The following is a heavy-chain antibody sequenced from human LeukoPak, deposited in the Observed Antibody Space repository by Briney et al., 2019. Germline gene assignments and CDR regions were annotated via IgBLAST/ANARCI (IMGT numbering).Heavy chain of an antibody. Sequence: GASVKVSCKASNYTFTSYGISWVRQAPGQGLEWMAWINAYNGDTNYAQKFQGRVTLTTDTSTSTAYMELRSLRSDDTAVYYCGGVRGVHYFDYWGQGTLVTVSS. CDR2: INAYNGDT. D-gene: IGHD3-10*01. V-gene: IGHV1-18*01. CDR3: GGVRGVHYFDY. J-gene: IGHJ4*02. CDR1: NYTFTSYG.